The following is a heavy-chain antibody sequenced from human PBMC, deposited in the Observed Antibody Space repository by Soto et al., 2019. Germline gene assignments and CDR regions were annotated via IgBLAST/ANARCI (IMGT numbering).Heavy chain of an antibody. V-gene: IGHV3-23*01. CDR1: GFTFSSYA. Sequence: EVQLLEFGGGLVQPGASLRLSCAASGFTFSSYAMSWVRQAPGKGLEWVSAISGSGGTTYYADSVKGRFTFSRDNSKNTLNLQMNGLSAEDTDVSYCAKTANGWFSAFDIWVQGTMVTVSS. CDR2: ISGSGGTT. J-gene: IGHJ3*02. D-gene: IGHD6-19*01. CDR3: AKTANGWFSAFDI.